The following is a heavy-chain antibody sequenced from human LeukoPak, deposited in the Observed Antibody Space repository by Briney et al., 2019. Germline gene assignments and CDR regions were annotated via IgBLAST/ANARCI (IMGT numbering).Heavy chain of an antibody. CDR1: GGTFSSYA. V-gene: IGHV1-69*04. CDR2: IIPILGIA. D-gene: IGHD5-18*01. J-gene: IGHJ6*02. CDR3: ARFSDRRVDTAMDNYYYYGMDV. Sequence: EASVKVSCKASGGTFSSYAISWVRQAPGQGLEWMGRIIPILGIANYAQKLQGRVTITADKSTSTAYMELSSLRSEDTAVYYCARFSDRRVDTAMDNYYYYGMDVWGQGTTVTVSS.